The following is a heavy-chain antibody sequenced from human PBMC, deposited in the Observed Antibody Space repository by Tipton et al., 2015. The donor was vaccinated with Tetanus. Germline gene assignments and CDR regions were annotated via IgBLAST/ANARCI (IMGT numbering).Heavy chain of an antibody. CDR1: GYSFGIYW. CDR3: ARQKGY. CDR2: IYPGDSDT. Sequence: QSGAEVKKPGESLKISCKGSGYSFGIYWLAWVRQMPGKGLEWMGIIYPGDSDTRYSPSFEGPVSISVDKSINTTYLRWTSLKASDSAMYYCARQKGYWGQGTLVTVSS. V-gene: IGHV5-51*01. J-gene: IGHJ4*02.